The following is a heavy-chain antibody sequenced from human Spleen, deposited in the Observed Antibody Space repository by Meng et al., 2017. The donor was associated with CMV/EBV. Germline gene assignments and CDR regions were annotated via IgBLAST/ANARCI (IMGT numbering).Heavy chain of an antibody. CDR1: GFTLRSYW. CDR3: ARDELPGYCSSTSCPLFDY. CDR2: IKQDGSDI. D-gene: IGHD2-2*01. Sequence: GESLKISCAASGFTLRSYWMNWVRQAPGKGLEWVANIKQDGSDIYYVDSVKGRFTISRDNAKNSLYLQMNSLRAEDTAVYYCARDELPGYCSSTSCPLFDYWGQGTLVTVSS. J-gene: IGHJ4*02. V-gene: IGHV3-7*01.